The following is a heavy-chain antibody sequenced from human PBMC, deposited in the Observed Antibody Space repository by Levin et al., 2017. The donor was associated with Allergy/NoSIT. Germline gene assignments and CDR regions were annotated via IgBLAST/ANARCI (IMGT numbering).Heavy chain of an antibody. V-gene: IGHV3-13*01. CDR2: IGSYGNT. J-gene: IGHJ3*02. CDR3: ARGIWFGEFDTFDI. D-gene: IGHD3-10*01. CDR1: GFIFSNYD. Sequence: GGSLRLSCAASGFIFSNYDMHWVRQVTGKGLEWVSGIGSYGNTYYSGSVKGRFTISREDAKNSLYLQMSGLRAGDTAVYYCARGIWFGEFDTFDIRGQGTMVTVSS.